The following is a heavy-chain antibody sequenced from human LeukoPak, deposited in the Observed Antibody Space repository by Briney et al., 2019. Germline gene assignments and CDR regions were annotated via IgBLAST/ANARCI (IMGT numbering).Heavy chain of an antibody. J-gene: IGHJ6*02. V-gene: IGHV3-30-3*01. Sequence: GGSLRLSCAASGFTFNSYAMHWVRQAPGRGLEWVAVISYDGSNKYYADSVKGRFTISRDNSKNTLYLQMNSLRAEDTAVYYCARCGDWNDFYYYCYYGMDVWGQGTTVTVSS. CDR3: ARCGDWNDFYYYCYYGMDV. CDR1: GFTFNSYA. D-gene: IGHD1-1*01. CDR2: ISYDGSNK.